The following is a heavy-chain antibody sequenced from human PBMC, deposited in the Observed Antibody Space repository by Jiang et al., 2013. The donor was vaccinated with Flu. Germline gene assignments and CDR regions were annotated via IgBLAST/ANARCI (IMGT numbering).Heavy chain of an antibody. D-gene: IGHD3-3*01. CDR1: GFSLSTSGVG. J-gene: IGHJ5*02. V-gene: IGHV2-5*01. CDR3: AHRRGSYDFWSGSYIDWFDP. CDR2: IYWNDDK. Sequence: KPTQTLTLTCTFSGFSLSTSGVGVGWIRQPPGKALEWLALIYWNDDKRYSPSLKSRLTITKDTSKNQVVLTMTNMDPVDTATYYCAHRRGSYDFWSGSYIDWFDPWGQGTLVTVSS.